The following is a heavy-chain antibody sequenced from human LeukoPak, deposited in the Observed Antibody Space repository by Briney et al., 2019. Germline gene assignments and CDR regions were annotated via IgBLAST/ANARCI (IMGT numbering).Heavy chain of an antibody. V-gene: IGHV4-39*01. J-gene: IGHJ5*02. CDR1: GGSISSSSHY. CDR2: IHYRGST. Sequence: SETLSLTCIVSGGSISSSSHYWGWIRQPPGKGLGWIGSIHYRGSTYYNPSLKSLVTISVDTSKNQFSLKLSSVTAADTAVYYCARQEGEDIVVVVAAGNWFDPWGQGTLVTVSS. CDR3: ARQEGEDIVVVVAAGNWFDP. D-gene: IGHD2-15*01.